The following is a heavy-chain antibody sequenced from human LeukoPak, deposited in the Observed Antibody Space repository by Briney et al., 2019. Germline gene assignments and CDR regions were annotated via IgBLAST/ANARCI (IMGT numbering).Heavy chain of an antibody. V-gene: IGHV3-23*01. D-gene: IGHD1-26*01. CDR2: ISNNGGHT. J-gene: IGHJ4*02. CDR3: ASSGSYRFDY. CDR1: GFTFSSSA. Sequence: GGSLRLSCAASGFTFSSSAMSWVRQAPGKGLEWVSAISNNGGHTYYADSVKGRFTISRDNAKNSLYLQMNSLRDEDTAVYYCASSGSYRFDYWGQGTLVTVSS.